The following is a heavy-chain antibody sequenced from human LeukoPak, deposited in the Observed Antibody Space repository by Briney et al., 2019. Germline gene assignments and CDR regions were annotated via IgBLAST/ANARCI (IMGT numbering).Heavy chain of an antibody. D-gene: IGHD3-16*01. V-gene: IGHV4-59*01. CDR1: GGSISSYY. CDR2: IYYSGST. Sequence: SSETLSLTCTVSGGSISSYYWSWIRQPPGKGLEWIGYIYYSGSTNYNPSLKSRVTISVDPSKNQFSLKLSSVSAADTAVYYCAGGLRYYYYYYYMDVWGKGTTVTVSS. CDR3: AGGLRYYYYYYYMDV. J-gene: IGHJ6*03.